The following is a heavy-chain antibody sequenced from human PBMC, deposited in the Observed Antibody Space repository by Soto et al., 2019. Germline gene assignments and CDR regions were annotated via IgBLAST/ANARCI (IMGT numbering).Heavy chain of an antibody. CDR1: GFTFSSYA. CDR2: ISGSGGST. V-gene: IGHV3-23*01. CDR3: AKTYSSSSSYFDY. D-gene: IGHD6-6*01. Sequence: GGSLRLSCAASGFTFSSYAMSWVRQAPGRGLEWVSAISGSGGSTYYADSVKGRFTISRDNSKNTLYLQMNSLRAEDTAVYYCAKTYSSSSSYFDYWGQGTLVTVSS. J-gene: IGHJ4*02.